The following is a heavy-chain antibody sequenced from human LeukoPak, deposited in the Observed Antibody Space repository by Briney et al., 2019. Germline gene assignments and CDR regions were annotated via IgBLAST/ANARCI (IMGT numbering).Heavy chain of an antibody. CDR3: AREPYCSSTSCHMGGDY. J-gene: IGHJ4*02. V-gene: IGHV4-61*02. CDR1: GGSISSGSYY. D-gene: IGHD2-2*01. CDR2: IYTSGST. Sequence: SETLSLTCTVSGGSISSGSYYWSWIRQPAGKGLEWIGRIYTSGSTNYNPSLKSRVTISVDTSKNQFSLKLSSVTAADTAVYYCAREPYCSSTSCHMGGDYWGQGTLVTVSS.